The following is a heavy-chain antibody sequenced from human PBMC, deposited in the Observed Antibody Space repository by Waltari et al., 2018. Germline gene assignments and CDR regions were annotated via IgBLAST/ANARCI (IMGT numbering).Heavy chain of an antibody. CDR2: IYYSGST. V-gene: IGHV4-61*01. J-gene: IGHJ5*02. CDR3: AREGVKNNWFDP. CDR1: GGSVSRGSYY. D-gene: IGHD2-8*01. Sequence: QVQLQESGPGLVKPSETLSLTCTVSGGSVSRGSYYWSWIRQPPGKGLEWIGYIYYSGSTNYNPSLKSRVTISVDTSKNQFSLKLSSVTAADTAVYYCAREGVKNNWFDPWGQGTLVTVSS.